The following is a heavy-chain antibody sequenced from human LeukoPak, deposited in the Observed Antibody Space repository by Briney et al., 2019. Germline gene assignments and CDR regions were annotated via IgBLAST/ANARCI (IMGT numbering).Heavy chain of an antibody. CDR3: ARNPRIAVAGSSEYYFDY. CDR2: IYTSGST. CDR1: GGSISSYY. J-gene: IGHJ4*02. D-gene: IGHD6-19*01. V-gene: IGHV4-4*07. Sequence: PSGTLSLTCTVSGGSISSYYWSWIRQPAGKGLEWIGRIYTSGSTNYNPSLKSRVTMSVDTSKNQFSLKLSSVTAADTAVYYCARNPRIAVAGSSEYYFDYWGQGTLVTVSS.